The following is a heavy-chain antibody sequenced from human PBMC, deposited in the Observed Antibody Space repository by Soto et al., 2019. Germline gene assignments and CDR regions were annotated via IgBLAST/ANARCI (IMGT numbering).Heavy chain of an antibody. V-gene: IGHV4-34*01. CDR3: ARRLFSESSYWGGWYYVDK. CDR1: GGSFSGYI. D-gene: IGHD1-26*01. Sequence: QVQLQQWGAGLLKPSETLSLTCAVSGGSFSGYIWTWIRQSPGKGLQWIGQIKHSGSSYYAPSLKSRLTLSLYTCSARLLMELMCVTARDTAVYYCARRLFSESSYWGGWYYVDKWSQGTLVTVPS. J-gene: IGHJ4*02. CDR2: IKHSGSS.